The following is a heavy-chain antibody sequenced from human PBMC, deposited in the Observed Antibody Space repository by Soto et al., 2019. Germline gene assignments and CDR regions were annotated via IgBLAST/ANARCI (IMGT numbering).Heavy chain of an antibody. V-gene: IGHV1-69*12. CDR3: ARRYCISPSCHYYGLDV. CDR1: GGTFSTYT. CDR2: IIPMFGTG. D-gene: IGHD2-2*01. Sequence: QVQLVQSGAEVKKPGSSVKVSCKASGGTFSTYTISWVRQAPGQGLEWMGGIIPMFGTGNYAQKFQGRVTITADESTNTAYMELSSLISEDTAVYYCARRYCISPSCHYYGLDVWGQGTTVTVSS. J-gene: IGHJ6*02.